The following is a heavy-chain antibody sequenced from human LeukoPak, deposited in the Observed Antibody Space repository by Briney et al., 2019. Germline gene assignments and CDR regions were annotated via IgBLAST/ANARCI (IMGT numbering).Heavy chain of an antibody. V-gene: IGHV3-23*01. D-gene: IGHD2-8*02. CDR1: GFTFSSFA. CDR3: AKPRTTGLGWAQFDY. CDR2: FDGNGPNT. J-gene: IGHJ4*02. Sequence: RTGGSLRLSCAASGFTFSSFAMTWVRQAPGKGLEWVSGFDGNGPNTYYADSVKGRRTISRDNSRNTLYLEMNSLRPEDTAIYYCAKPRTTGLGWAQFDYWGQGSLVTVSS.